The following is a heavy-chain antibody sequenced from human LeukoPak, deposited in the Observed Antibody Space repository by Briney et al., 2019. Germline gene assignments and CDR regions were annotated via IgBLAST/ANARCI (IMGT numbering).Heavy chain of an antibody. CDR2: IKTDGTYT. J-gene: IGHJ4*02. CDR3: ARDNGYCSSTSCYTELDY. Sequence: GGSLRLSCAASGFTFSRYWMHWVRQAPGEGLVWVSRIKTDGTYTSNADSVKGRFTISRDNAKSTLYLQMNSLKVEDTAVYYCARDNGYCSSTSCYTELDYWGQGTLVTVSS. V-gene: IGHV3-74*01. CDR1: GFTFSRYW. D-gene: IGHD2-2*02.